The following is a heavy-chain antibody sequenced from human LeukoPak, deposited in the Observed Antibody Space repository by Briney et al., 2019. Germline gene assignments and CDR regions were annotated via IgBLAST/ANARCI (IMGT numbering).Heavy chain of an antibody. CDR3: ARGGYSGYDLSDSLIDY. Sequence: GASVKVSCKASRGTFSSYTISWVRQAPGQGLEWMGGIIPIFGTANYAQKFQGRVTITADESTSTAYMELSSLRSEDTAVYYCARGGYSGYDLSDSLIDYWGQGTLVTVSS. J-gene: IGHJ4*02. V-gene: IGHV1-69*13. CDR1: RGTFSSYT. D-gene: IGHD5-12*01. CDR2: IIPIFGTA.